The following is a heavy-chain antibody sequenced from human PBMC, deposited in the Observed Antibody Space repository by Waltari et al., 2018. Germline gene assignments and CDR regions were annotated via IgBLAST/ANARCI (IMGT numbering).Heavy chain of an antibody. Sequence: SGGGLVQPGGSLRLAFTASGATIDSNYMNWLRQAPGKGLEWISVIFADGTTHFADSVRGRFVISRDKSENTLYLQMNFVRADNSSVYYCTRGGHPNSWGQDTLVTVSS. J-gene: IGHJ1*01. CDR2: IFADGTT. CDR3: TRGGHPNS. D-gene: IGHD7-27*01. CDR1: GATIDSNY. V-gene: IGHV3-66*02.